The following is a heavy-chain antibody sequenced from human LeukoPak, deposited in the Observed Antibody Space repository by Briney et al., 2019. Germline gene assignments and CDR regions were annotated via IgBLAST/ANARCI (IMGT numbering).Heavy chain of an antibody. CDR1: GFTLSSYW. V-gene: IGHV3-7*01. CDR2: IKQDGSEK. J-gene: IGHJ4*02. CDR3: AKDRKHYDILTGYLDY. Sequence: GGSLRLSCAASGFTLSSYWMSWVRQAPGKGLEWVANIKQDGSEKYYVDSVKGRFTISRDNAKNSLYLQMNSLRAEDTAVYYCAKDRKHYDILTGYLDYWGQGTLVTVSS. D-gene: IGHD3-9*01.